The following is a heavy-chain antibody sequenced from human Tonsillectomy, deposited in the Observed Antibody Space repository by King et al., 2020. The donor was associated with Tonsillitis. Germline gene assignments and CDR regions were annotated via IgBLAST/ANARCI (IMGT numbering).Heavy chain of an antibody. Sequence: VQLVESGGGVVQPGRSLRLSCAASGFTFSSYTMHWVRQAPGKGLEWVALISYHGSDKYYADSVKGRFTISRDNSKNALYLQMNSLIAEDTAVYYCVREGLRQPTTGEYFQYWGQGTLVTVSS. V-gene: IGHV3-30*04. J-gene: IGHJ1*01. CDR3: VREGLRQPTTGEYFQY. D-gene: IGHD5-12*01. CDR2: ISYHGSDK. CDR1: GFTFSSYT.